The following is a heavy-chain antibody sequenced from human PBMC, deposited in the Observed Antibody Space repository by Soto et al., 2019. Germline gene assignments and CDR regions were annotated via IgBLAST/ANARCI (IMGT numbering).Heavy chain of an antibody. J-gene: IGHJ4*02. D-gene: IGHD3-10*01. CDR1: GGTFSSYA. CDR3: ASSRPPLWFFDY. Sequence: SVKVSCKASGGTFSSYAISWVRQAPGQGLEWMGGIIPILGTANYAQKFQGRVTITADESTSTAYMELSSLRSEDTAVYYCASSRPPLWFFDYWGQGTLVTVSS. V-gene: IGHV1-69*13. CDR2: IIPILGTA.